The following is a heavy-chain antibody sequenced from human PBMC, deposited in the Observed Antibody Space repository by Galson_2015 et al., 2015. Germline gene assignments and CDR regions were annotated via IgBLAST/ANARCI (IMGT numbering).Heavy chain of an antibody. D-gene: IGHD6-19*01. Sequence: PALVKPTQTLTLPCTFSGFSLTTRGMCVSWIRQPPGKAPEWLALIDWDGEEYYSTSLKTRLTISKDTSKNQVVLTVTNMDPVDTATYFCARVFVAGYRRGGYFFDYWGQGTLVTVSS. J-gene: IGHJ4*02. CDR2: IDWDGEE. CDR3: ARVFVAGYRRGGYFFDY. CDR1: GFSLTTRGMC. V-gene: IGHV2-70*01.